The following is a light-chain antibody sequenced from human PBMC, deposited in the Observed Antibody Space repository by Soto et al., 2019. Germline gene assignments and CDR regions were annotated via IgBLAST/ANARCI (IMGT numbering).Light chain of an antibody. CDR1: QSISSW. CDR2: DAS. Sequence: DIQMTQSPSTLSASVGDRVTITCRASQSISSWLAWYQQKPGKAPKLLIYDASSLESGVPSRFSGSGSGTEFTLTISSLQPDDFATYYCQQYETYFRTFGQGTKLEIK. CDR3: QQYETYFRT. V-gene: IGKV1-5*01. J-gene: IGKJ2*01.